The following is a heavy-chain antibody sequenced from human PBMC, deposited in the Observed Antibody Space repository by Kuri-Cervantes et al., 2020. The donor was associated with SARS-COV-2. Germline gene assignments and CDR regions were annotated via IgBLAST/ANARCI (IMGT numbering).Heavy chain of an antibody. D-gene: IGHD6-19*01. CDR3: ARVEVAGMSYGMDV. V-gene: IGHV3-66*02. J-gene: IGHJ6*02. Sequence: GESLKISCAASGFTVSSNYMSWVRQAPGKGLEWVSVIYSGGSTYYADSVKGRFTISRDNSKNTLYLKMNSLRAEDTAVYYCARVEVAGMSYGMDVGGQGTTVTVSS. CDR2: IYSGGST. CDR1: GFTVSSNY.